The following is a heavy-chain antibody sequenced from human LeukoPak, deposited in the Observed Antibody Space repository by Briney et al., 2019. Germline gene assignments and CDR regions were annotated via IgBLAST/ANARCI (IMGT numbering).Heavy chain of an antibody. D-gene: IGHD5-12*01. Sequence: GGSLRLSCAASGFTFSSYGMHWVRQAPGKGLEWVAVISYDGSNKYYADSVKGRFTISRDNSKNTLYLQMNSLRAEDTAVYYCAKDDDGGLRSYFGQIDYWGQGTLVTVSS. J-gene: IGHJ4*02. CDR2: ISYDGSNK. V-gene: IGHV3-30*18. CDR1: GFTFSSYG. CDR3: AKDDDGGLRSYFGQIDY.